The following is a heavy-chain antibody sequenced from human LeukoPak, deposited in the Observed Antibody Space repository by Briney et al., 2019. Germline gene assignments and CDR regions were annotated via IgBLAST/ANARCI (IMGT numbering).Heavy chain of an antibody. CDR3: ARTLTTDIDY. CDR1: GYSFTSYW. Sequence: GESLKISCEGSGYSFTSYWIGWVRQMPGNGLEWMGIIYPGDSDTRYSPSFQGQVTISADKSISTAYLQWSSLRASDTAMYYCARTLTTDIDYWGQGTLVTVSS. CDR2: IYPGDSDT. V-gene: IGHV5-51*01. J-gene: IGHJ4*02. D-gene: IGHD4-11*01.